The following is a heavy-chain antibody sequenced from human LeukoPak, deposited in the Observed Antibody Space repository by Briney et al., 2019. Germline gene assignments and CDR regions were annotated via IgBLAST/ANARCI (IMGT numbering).Heavy chain of an antibody. CDR2: IRPDGSST. J-gene: IGHJ4*02. CDR3: ATEPDDYDFSCQID. D-gene: IGHD3/OR15-3a*01. V-gene: IGHV3-74*01. Sequence: GGSLRLSCAASGFSFSNYWMHWVRQAPGKGPVWVSRIRPDGSSTRYADFVKGRFTISRDNPKNTLSLQMNSLRADDTAVYYCATEPDDYDFSCQIDWGEVTLVTVSS. CDR1: GFSFSNYW.